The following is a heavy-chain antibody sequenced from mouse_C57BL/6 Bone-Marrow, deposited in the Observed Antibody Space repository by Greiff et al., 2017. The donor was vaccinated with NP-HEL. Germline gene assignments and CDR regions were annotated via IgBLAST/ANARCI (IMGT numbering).Heavy chain of an antibody. V-gene: IGHV1-54*01. Sequence: LQESGAELVRPGTSVKVSCKASGYAFTNYLIEWVKQRPGQGIEWIGVINPGRGGTNDNEKFKGKATLTADKYSSTAYIELSSLTSEDSAVYFCAIFDWYFDVWGTGTTVTVSS. D-gene: IGHD1-3*01. CDR3: AIFDWYFDV. J-gene: IGHJ1*03. CDR1: GYAFTNYL. CDR2: INPGRGGT.